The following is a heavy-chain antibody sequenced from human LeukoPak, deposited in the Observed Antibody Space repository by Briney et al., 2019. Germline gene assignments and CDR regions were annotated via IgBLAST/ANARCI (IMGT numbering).Heavy chain of an antibody. J-gene: IGHJ6*03. Sequence: SETLSLTCTVSGGSISSSSYYWGWIRQPPGKGLEWIGSIYYSGSTYYNPSLKSRVTISVDTSKNQFSLKLSSVTAADTAVYYCARGAGAPSLYWDYYYYMDVWGKGTTVTVSS. D-gene: IGHD1-26*01. CDR3: ARGAGAPSLYWDYYYYMDV. V-gene: IGHV4-39*01. CDR1: GGSISSSSYY. CDR2: IYYSGST.